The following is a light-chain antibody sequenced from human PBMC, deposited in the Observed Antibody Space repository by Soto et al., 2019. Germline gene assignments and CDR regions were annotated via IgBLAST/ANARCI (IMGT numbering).Light chain of an antibody. CDR2: DAS. Sequence: EIVLTQSPATLSLSLGERATLSCRASQSVSSYLAWYQHKPGQAPRLLIYDASNRATSIPARFSGSGSGTDFTLTISSLEPEDFAVYYCQQRSNWPLLTFGGGTKVQIK. V-gene: IGKV3-11*01. J-gene: IGKJ4*01. CDR1: QSVSSY. CDR3: QQRSNWPLLT.